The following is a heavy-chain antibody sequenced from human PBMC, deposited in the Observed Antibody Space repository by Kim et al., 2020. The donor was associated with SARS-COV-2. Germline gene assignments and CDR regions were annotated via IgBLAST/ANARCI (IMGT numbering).Heavy chain of an antibody. CDR2: IIPIFGTA. J-gene: IGHJ4*02. CDR1: GGTFSSYA. V-gene: IGHV1-69*13. Sequence: SVKVSCKASGGTFSSYAISWVRQAPGQGLEWMGGIIPIFGTANYAQKFQGRVTITADESTSTAYMELSSLRSEDTAVYYCASRWFGEGVFNDYWGQGTLVTVSS. CDR3: ASRWFGEGVFNDY. D-gene: IGHD3-10*01.